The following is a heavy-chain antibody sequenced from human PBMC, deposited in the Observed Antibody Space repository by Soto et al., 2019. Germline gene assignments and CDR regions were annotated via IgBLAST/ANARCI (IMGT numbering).Heavy chain of an antibody. J-gene: IGHJ4*02. CDR3: AKAPPKKGGELDGTSRRPAAASYFAC. D-gene: IGHD6-13*01. Sequence: QVQLQQWGAGLLKPSETLSLTCAVYGGSFSGYYWSWIRQPPGKGLEWIGEINHSGSTNYNPSLXXXDTXXXACPKQQFPLXXSXGXXATTAVYYCAKAPPKKGGELDGTSRRPAAASYFACWGRGTLVTVSS. CDR1: GGSFSGYY. CDR2: INHSGST. V-gene: IGHV4-34*01.